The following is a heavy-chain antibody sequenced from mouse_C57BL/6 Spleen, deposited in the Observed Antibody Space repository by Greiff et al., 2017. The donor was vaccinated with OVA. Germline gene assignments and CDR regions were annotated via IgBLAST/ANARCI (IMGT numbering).Heavy chain of an antibody. Sequence: VQLQQPGAELVKPGASVKLSCKASGYTFTSYWMQWVKQRPGQGLEWIGEIDPSDSYTNYTQKFKGKATLTVDKSSSTAYMQLSNQTSEDYAVEYWASDDYSNSAYWGQGTTLTVSS. CDR2: IDPSDSYT. D-gene: IGHD2-5*01. CDR1: GYTFTSYW. V-gene: IGHV1-50*01. CDR3: ASDDYSNSAY. J-gene: IGHJ2*01.